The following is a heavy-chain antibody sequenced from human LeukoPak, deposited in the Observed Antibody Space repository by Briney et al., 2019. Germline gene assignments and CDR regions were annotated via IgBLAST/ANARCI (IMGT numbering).Heavy chain of an antibody. D-gene: IGHD2-2*01. V-gene: IGHV1-69*13. CDR3: ASVARVPAAFNYYYYYYMDV. J-gene: IGHJ6*03. Sequence: SVKVSCKASGGTFSSYAISWVRQAPGQGLEWMGGIIPIFGTANYAQKFQGRVTITADESTSTAYMELSSLRSEDTAVYYCASVARVPAAFNYYYYYYMDVWGKGTTVTVSS. CDR2: IIPIFGTA. CDR1: GGTFSSYA.